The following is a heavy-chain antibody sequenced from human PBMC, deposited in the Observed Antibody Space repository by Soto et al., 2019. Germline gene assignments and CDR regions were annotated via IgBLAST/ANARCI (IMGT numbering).Heavy chain of an antibody. J-gene: IGHJ4*02. CDR3: ARGGSMVATDY. D-gene: IGHD3-10*01. CDR1: GGSVSSGSYY. V-gene: IGHV4-61*01. Sequence: LSLTCTVSGGSVSSGSYYWSWIRQPPGKGLEWIGYIYYSGSTNYNPSLKSRVTISVDTSKNQFSLKLSSVTAADTAVYYCARGGSMVATDYWGQGTLVTVSS. CDR2: IYYSGST.